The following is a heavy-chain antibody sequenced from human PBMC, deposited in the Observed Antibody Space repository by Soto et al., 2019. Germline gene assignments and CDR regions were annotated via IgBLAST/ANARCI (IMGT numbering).Heavy chain of an antibody. CDR1: GDSVSSNGAA. V-gene: IGHV6-1*01. Sequence: SQTLSLTCAISGDSVSSNGAAWNWIRQSPSRGLEWLGRTYYRSKWYNDYAVSVKSRITINPDTSKNQFSLQLNSVTPEDTAVYYCARHSPYSTKVPGFDPWGQGTLVTVSS. D-gene: IGHD1-26*01. CDR2: TYYRSKWYN. J-gene: IGHJ5*02. CDR3: ARHSPYSTKVPGFDP.